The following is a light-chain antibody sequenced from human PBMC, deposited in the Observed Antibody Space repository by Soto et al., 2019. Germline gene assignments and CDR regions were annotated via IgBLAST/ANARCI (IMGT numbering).Light chain of an antibody. CDR2: DVT. V-gene: IGLV2-8*01. Sequence: QSALTQPPSASGSPGQSVTISCTGSSRDVGGYNFVAWFQQYPGKAPKFVIFDVTKRPSGVPDRFSGSKSGNTAYLSVSGLQAEDEADYYCCSHAGSSTVFGGGTKLTVL. CDR1: SRDVGGYNF. J-gene: IGLJ3*02. CDR3: CSHAGSSTV.